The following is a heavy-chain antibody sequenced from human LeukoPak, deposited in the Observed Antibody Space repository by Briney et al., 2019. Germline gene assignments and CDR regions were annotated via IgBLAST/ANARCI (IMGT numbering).Heavy chain of an antibody. Sequence: GASLKISCKGSGYSFTSYWIGWVRQMPGKGLEWMGIIYPGDSDTRYSPSFQGQVTISADKSISTAYLQWSSLKASDTAMYYCARRDITMVRGGDYFDYWGQGTLVTVSS. J-gene: IGHJ4*02. CDR2: IYPGDSDT. V-gene: IGHV5-51*01. CDR3: ARRDITMVRGGDYFDY. CDR1: GYSFTSYW. D-gene: IGHD3-10*01.